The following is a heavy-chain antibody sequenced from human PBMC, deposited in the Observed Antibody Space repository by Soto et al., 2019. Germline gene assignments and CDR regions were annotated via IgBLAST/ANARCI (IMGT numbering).Heavy chain of an antibody. J-gene: IGHJ4*02. CDR2: IYHSGST. V-gene: IGHV4-30-2*01. CDR3: ARGQVVAAQH. Sequence: QLQLQESGSGLVKPSQTLSLTCAVSGGSISSGGYSWSWIRQPPGKGLEWIGYIYHSGSTSYNPSPKNRGTISVDRFKNQFPLKLSSGTAADTAVDYCARGQVVAAQHWGQGTLVTVSS. CDR1: GGSISSGGYS. D-gene: IGHD2-15*01.